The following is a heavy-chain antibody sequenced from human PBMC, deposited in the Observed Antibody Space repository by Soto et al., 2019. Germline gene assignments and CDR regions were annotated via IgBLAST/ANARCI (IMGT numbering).Heavy chain of an antibody. CDR3: ARQGGDYYGSGSYYYYYYYMDV. Sequence: SETLSLTCTVSGGSISSSSYYWGWIRRPPGKGLEWIGSIYYSGSTYYNPSLKSRVTISVDTSKNQFSLKLSPVTAADTAVYYCARQGGDYYGSGSYYYYYYYMDVWGKGTTVTVSS. CDR1: GGSISSSSYY. D-gene: IGHD3-10*01. J-gene: IGHJ6*03. CDR2: IYYSGST. V-gene: IGHV4-39*01.